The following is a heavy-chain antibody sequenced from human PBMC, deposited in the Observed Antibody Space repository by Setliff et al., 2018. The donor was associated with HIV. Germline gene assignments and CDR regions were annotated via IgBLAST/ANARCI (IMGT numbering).Heavy chain of an antibody. Sequence: SVKVSCKTSGGTFSSYSISWVRQAPGQGLEWMGGITPIFGTANYAQKFQGRLTITADASTRTSYMELSSLRSEDAGVYFCATGSXXEGAADHWGLGTLVTVSS. D-gene: IGHD1-26*01. V-gene: IGHV1-69*13. CDR3: ATGSXXEGAADH. CDR1: GGTFSSYS. J-gene: IGHJ4*02. CDR2: ITPIFGTA.